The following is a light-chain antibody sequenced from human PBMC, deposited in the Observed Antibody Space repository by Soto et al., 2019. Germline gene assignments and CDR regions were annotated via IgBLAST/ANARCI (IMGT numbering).Light chain of an antibody. CDR1: QGISNY. Sequence: DIQMTQSPSSLSASLGDRVIITCRASQGISNYLAWYRHKPGKVPELLIFAASTLQSGVPSRFSGSGSGTDFTLTISGLQTEDVGTYYCQTYNSALWTFGQGTKVEIQ. V-gene: IGKV1-27*01. J-gene: IGKJ1*01. CDR3: QTYNSALWT. CDR2: AAS.